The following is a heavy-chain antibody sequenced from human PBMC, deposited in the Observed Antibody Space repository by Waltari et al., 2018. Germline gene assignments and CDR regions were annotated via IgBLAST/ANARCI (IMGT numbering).Heavy chain of an antibody. D-gene: IGHD3-16*01. J-gene: IGHJ4*02. CDR2: IYHSGGT. V-gene: IGHV4-38-2*01. CDR1: GYSISSGYY. CDR3: AAGGTVGYFDY. Sequence: QVQLQESGPGLVKPSETLSLTCAVSGYSISSGYYWGWIRQPPGKGLEWIGSIYHSGGTYYNPSLKRRVTISVDTSKTQFSLKLSSVTAADTAVYYCAAGGTVGYFDYWGQGTLVTVSS.